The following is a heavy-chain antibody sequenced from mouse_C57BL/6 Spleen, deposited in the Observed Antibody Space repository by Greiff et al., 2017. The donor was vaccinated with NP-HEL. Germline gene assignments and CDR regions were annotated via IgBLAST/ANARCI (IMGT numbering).Heavy chain of an antibody. D-gene: IGHD4-1*01. J-gene: IGHJ4*01. V-gene: IGHV1-55*01. CDR2: IYPGSGST. CDR1: GYTFTSYW. Sequence: QVQLQQSGAELVKPGASVKMSCKASGYTFTSYWITWVKQRPGQGLEWIGDIYPGSGSTNYNEKFKSKATLTVDTSSSTAYMQLSSLTSEDSAVYYCARNWDFPYYAMDYWGQGTSVTVSS. CDR3: ARNWDFPYYAMDY.